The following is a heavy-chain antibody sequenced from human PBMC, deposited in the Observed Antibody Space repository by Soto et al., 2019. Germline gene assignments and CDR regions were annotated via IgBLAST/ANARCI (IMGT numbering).Heavy chain of an antibody. CDR1: GFNFGNYA. V-gene: IGHV3-9*01. Sequence: VLLVESGGGLVQPGGSLRLSCAVSGFNFGNYAMHWVRQAPGKGLEWVAAVNWNSDKVAYAGSVLGRFTILRDSAKNSLHLQMNDLTTEDTAFYYCAKDKGGTPYYIDSWGQGILVTVSS. J-gene: IGHJ4*02. D-gene: IGHD6-25*01. CDR2: VNWNSDKV. CDR3: AKDKGGTPYYIDS.